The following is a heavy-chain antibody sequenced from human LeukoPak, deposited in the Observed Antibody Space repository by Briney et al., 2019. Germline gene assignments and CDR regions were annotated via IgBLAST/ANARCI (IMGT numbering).Heavy chain of an antibody. J-gene: IGHJ4*02. CDR2: ISASGGTT. CDR1: GFSFSSYA. Sequence: PGGSLRLSCAATGFSFSSYAMSWVRQAPGEGLEWVSVISASGGTTYYAESVKGRFTISRDKSTSILYLQINSLRVEDTAVYYCAKARGVATNYGALDYWGQGTLVTVSS. D-gene: IGHD5-24*01. CDR3: AKARGVATNYGALDY. V-gene: IGHV3-23*01.